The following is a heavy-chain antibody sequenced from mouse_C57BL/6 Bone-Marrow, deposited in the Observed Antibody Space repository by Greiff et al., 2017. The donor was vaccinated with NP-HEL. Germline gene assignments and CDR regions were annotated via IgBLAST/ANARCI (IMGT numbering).Heavy chain of an antibody. Sequence: QVQLKQSGAELVRPGASVTLSCKASGYTFTDYEMHWVKQTPVHGLEWIGAIDPETGGTAYNQKFKGKAILTADKSSSTAYMELRSLTSEDSAVYYCTRPPSLLLYYYAMDYWGQGTSVTVSS. J-gene: IGHJ4*01. CDR1: GYTFTDYE. V-gene: IGHV1-15*01. CDR2: IDPETGGT. CDR3: TRPPSLLLYYYAMDY. D-gene: IGHD2-10*01.